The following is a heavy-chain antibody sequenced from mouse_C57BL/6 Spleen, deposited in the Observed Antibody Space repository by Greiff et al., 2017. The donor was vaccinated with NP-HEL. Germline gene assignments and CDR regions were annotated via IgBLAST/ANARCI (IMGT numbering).Heavy chain of an antibody. Sequence: EVKLMESGGGLVKPGGSLKLSCAASGFTFSDYGMHWVRQAPEKGLEWVAYISSGSSTIYYADTVKGRFTISRDNAKNTLFLQRTSLRSEDTAMYYWARDYYGSSPFAYWGQGTLVTVSA. CDR1: GFTFSDYG. J-gene: IGHJ3*01. V-gene: IGHV5-17*01. CDR2: ISSGSSTI. CDR3: ARDYYGSSPFAY. D-gene: IGHD1-1*01.